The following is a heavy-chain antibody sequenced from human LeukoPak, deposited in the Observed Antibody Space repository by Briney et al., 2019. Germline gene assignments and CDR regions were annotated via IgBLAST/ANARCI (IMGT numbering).Heavy chain of an antibody. CDR1: GFTFSDYY. CDR3: ARDGYSGSYYRLYYFFMDV. V-gene: IGHV3-11*01. Sequence: GGSLRLSCAASGFTFSDYYMSWIRQAPGKGLEWVSYISNSGSTIYYADSLKGRFTVSRDNAKNSLYLQMNSLRGEDTAVYYCARDGYSGSYYRLYYFFMDVWGKGTTVTVSS. CDR2: ISNSGSTI. J-gene: IGHJ6*03. D-gene: IGHD1-26*01.